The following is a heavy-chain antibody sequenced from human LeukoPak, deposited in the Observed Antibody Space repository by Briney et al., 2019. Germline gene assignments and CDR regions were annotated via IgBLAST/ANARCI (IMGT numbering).Heavy chain of an antibody. V-gene: IGHV1-69*04. CDR2: IIPILGIA. Sequence: SVKVSCKASGGTFSSYAISWVRQAPGQGLEWMGRIIPILGIANYAQKFQGRVTITADKSTSTAYMELSSLRSEDTAVYYCARDGYYDSSGYWAYFDYWGQGTLVTVSS. J-gene: IGHJ4*02. D-gene: IGHD3-22*01. CDR1: GGTFSSYA. CDR3: ARDGYYDSSGYWAYFDY.